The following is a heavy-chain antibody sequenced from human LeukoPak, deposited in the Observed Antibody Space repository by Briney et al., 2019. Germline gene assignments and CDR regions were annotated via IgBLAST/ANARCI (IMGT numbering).Heavy chain of an antibody. J-gene: IGHJ4*02. CDR1: GGSISSYY. V-gene: IGHV4-59*01. Sequence: SETLSLTCTVSGGSISSYYWSWIRQPPGKGLEWIGYIYYSGSTNYNPSLKSRVTISVDTSKNQFSLNLSSVTAADTAVYYCARTTLAYCGGDCLAHFDDWGQGTLVTVSS. CDR3: ARTTLAYCGGDCLAHFDD. D-gene: IGHD2-21*02. CDR2: IYYSGST.